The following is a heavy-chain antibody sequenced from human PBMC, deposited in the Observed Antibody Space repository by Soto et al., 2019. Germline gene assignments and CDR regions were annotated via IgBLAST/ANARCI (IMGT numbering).Heavy chain of an antibody. Sequence: KQSQTLSLTCAISGDTISSTSAAWNWIRQSPSRGLEWLGRTYYRSKWYNDYAVSVKSRITINPDTSKNQFSLQLNSVTPEDTAVYYCARSRQSRNYHLGMDVWGQGTTVTVSS. CDR1: GDTISSTSAA. J-gene: IGHJ6*02. D-gene: IGHD1-7*01. CDR3: ARSRQSRNYHLGMDV. CDR2: TYYRSKWYN. V-gene: IGHV6-1*01.